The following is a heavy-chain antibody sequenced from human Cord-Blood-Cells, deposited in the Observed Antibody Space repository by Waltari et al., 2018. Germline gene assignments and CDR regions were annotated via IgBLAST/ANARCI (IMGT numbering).Heavy chain of an antibody. CDR3: ARDHEGYYGSGSSGIYDY. J-gene: IGHJ4*02. CDR1: GYSLSSGSY. V-gene: IGHV4-38-2*02. Sequence: QVQLQESGPGLVKPSENLSLTCAVSGYSLSSGSYWGWIRQPPGQGLEWIGSIYHSGSTYYNPSLKSRVTILVDTSKNQFSLKLSSVTAADTAVYYCARDHEGYYGSGSSGIYDYWGQGTLVTVSS. CDR2: IYHSGST. D-gene: IGHD3-10*01.